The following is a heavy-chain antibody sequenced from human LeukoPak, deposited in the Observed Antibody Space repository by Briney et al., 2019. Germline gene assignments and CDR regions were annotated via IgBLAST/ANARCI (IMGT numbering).Heavy chain of an antibody. CDR2: INPNSGGT. D-gene: IGHD3-22*01. Sequence: ASVKVSCKASGYTFTSYGISWVRQAPGQGLEWMGWINPNSGGTNYAQKFQGRVTMTRDTSISTAYMELSRLRSDDTAVYYCAYYDSSGYYYGAFDIWGQGTMVTVSS. CDR1: GYTFTSYG. J-gene: IGHJ3*02. CDR3: AYYDSSGYYYGAFDI. V-gene: IGHV1-2*02.